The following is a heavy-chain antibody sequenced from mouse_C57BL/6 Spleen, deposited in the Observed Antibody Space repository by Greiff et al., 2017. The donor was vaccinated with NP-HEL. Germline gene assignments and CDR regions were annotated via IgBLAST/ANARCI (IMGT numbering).Heavy chain of an antibody. D-gene: IGHD2-5*01. Sequence: QVQLQQPGAELVKPGASVKLSCKASGYTFTSYWMHWVKQRPGPGLEWIGMIHPNSGSTNYNEKFKSKATLTVDKSSSTAYMQLSSLTSEDSAVYYCAYSNLYAMDYWGQGTSVTVSS. CDR3: AYSNLYAMDY. J-gene: IGHJ4*01. V-gene: IGHV1-64*01. CDR2: IHPNSGST. CDR1: GYTFTSYW.